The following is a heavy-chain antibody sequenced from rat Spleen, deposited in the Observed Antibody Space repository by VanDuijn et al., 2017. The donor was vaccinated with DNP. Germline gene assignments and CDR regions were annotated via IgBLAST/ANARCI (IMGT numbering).Heavy chain of an antibody. V-gene: IGHV3-1*01. Sequence: EVQLQESGPGLVKPSQSLSLTCSVSGYSITSTYWAWIRKFPGNKMEWLGYINYSGNTGYNPSLKSRISITREPSMNQFFLQLNSVITEDTATYYCVFSNWFASWGQGTLVTVSS. CDR2: INYSGNT. D-gene: IGHD1-3*01. J-gene: IGHJ3*01. CDR3: VFSNWFAS. CDR1: GYSITSTY.